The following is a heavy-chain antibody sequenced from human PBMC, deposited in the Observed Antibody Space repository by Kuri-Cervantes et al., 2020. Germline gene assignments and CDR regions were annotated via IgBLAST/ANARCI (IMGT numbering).Heavy chain of an antibody. D-gene: IGHD3-10*01. CDR3: ASPTSYGSGTCYTSVWDFDI. J-gene: IGHJ3*02. CDR1: GYSISSGYY. Sequence: SETLSLTCAVSGYSISSGYYWSWTRQPPGKGLEWFGAINHSGSTSYNPSLKSRVTISVDTSKNQFSLKLSPVTAADTAVYFCASPTSYGSGTCYTSVWDFDIWGQGTMVTVSS. CDR2: INHSGST. V-gene: IGHV4-38-2*01.